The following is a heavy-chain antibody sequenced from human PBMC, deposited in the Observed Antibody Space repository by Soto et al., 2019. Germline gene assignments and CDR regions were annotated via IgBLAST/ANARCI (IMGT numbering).Heavy chain of an antibody. J-gene: IGHJ6*02. CDR3: ARLGGYCSSTTCQGYYGMDV. Sequence: SETLSLTCIVSGGSITSGPYSWGWIRQQPGEGLERIGTFHYSESTHYNPFLESRVTISVDTSKNLFSLKVTSVTVADTAVYFCARLGGYCSSTTCQGYYGMDVWGQGTTVTVSS. V-gene: IGHV4-39*01. CDR2: FHYSEST. D-gene: IGHD2-2*01. CDR1: GGSITSGPYS.